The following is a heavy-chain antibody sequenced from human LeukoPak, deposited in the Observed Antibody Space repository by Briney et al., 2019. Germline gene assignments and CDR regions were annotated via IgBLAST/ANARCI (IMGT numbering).Heavy chain of an antibody. CDR1: GFIFSNYE. Sequence: GGSLRLSCTASGFIFSNYEMNWVRQAPEKGLERVSYISAGAGVIFYADSVKGRFSITRDNAKNSLFLQMNSLRAEDTAVYYCARVRTTDTLTGYKQELDYWGRGTLVTVSS. CDR3: ARVRTTDTLTGYKQELDY. CDR2: ISAGAGVI. V-gene: IGHV3-48*03. D-gene: IGHD3-9*01. J-gene: IGHJ4*02.